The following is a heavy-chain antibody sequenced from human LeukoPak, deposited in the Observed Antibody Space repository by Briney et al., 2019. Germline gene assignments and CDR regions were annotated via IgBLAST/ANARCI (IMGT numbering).Heavy chain of an antibody. CDR1: GFSSNSG. J-gene: IGHJ4*02. D-gene: IGHD2/OR15-2a*01. CDR3: AKDLNSRWSLDY. CDR2: ISYDGSNA. V-gene: IGHV3-30*18. Sequence: GGSLRLSCEASGFSSNSGMYWVRQAPGKGLEWVAVISYDGSNAYYGDAVKGRFTISRDDSKNTLYLQMNSLRAEDTAVYYCAKDLNSRWSLDYWGQGTLVTVSS.